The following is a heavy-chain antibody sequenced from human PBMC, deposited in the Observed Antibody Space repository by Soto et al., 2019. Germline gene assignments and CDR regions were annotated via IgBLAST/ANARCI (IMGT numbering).Heavy chain of an antibody. CDR3: AGDSGPRAYDAFDI. J-gene: IGHJ3*02. D-gene: IGHD2-8*02. V-gene: IGHV3-7*04. Sequence: EVQVAESGGGLVQPGGSLRLSCAASGFTFSNYWMTWVRQAPGKGLEWVANIKQEGGENFYVDSVKGRFTISRDNAKNSLYLPKKSLRAEDTAVYYCAGDSGPRAYDAFDIWGQGTMVTVSS. CDR1: GFTFSNYW. CDR2: IKQEGGEN.